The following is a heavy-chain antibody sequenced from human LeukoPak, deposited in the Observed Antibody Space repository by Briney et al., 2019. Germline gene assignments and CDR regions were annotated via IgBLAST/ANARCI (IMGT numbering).Heavy chain of an antibody. J-gene: IGHJ6*03. D-gene: IGHD3-22*01. CDR3: TRGSIAYYYMDV. CDR1: GGSISSYY. CDR2: IYTSGST. Sequence: PSETLSLTCTVSGGSISSYYWSWIRQPAGKGLEWVGHIYTSGSTNYNPSLKSRVTMSVDTSKNQFSLKLNSVTAADTAVYYCTRGSIAYYYMDVWGKGTTVTISS. V-gene: IGHV4-4*07.